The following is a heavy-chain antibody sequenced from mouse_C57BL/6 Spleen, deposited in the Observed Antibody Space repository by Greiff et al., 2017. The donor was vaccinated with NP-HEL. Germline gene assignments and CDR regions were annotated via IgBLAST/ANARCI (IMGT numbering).Heavy chain of an antibody. CDR3: AREGTGSRFDY. Sequence: QVQLKESGAELARPGASVKMSCKASGYTFTSYTMHWVKQRPGQGLEWIGYINPSSGYTKYNQKFKDKATLTADKSSSTAYMQLSSLTSEDSAVYYCAREGTGSRFDYWGQGTTLTVSS. D-gene: IGHD4-1*01. J-gene: IGHJ2*01. CDR2: INPSSGYT. V-gene: IGHV1-4*01. CDR1: GYTFTSYT.